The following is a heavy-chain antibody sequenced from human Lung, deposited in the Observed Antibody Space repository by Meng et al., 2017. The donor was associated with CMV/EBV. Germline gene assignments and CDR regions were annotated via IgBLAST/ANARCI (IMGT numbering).Heavy chain of an antibody. D-gene: IGHD3-10*01. V-gene: IGHV1-69*10. CDR2: IIPIIGVS. CDR3: ARGPGGSGSDYIY. Sequence: SVKVSCXTSGDGFSSYSVTWVRLAPGQGLEWMGVIIPIIGVSNYAQKFQGRVAITADKSRNTAYMELSSLRTDDTAFYYCARGPGGSGSDYIYWGQGTLVTVSS. CDR1: GDGFSSYS. J-gene: IGHJ4*02.